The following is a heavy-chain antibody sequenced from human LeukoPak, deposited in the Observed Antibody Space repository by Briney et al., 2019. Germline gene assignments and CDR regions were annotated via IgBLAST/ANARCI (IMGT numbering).Heavy chain of an antibody. CDR1: GSTFSSYT. J-gene: IGHJ4*02. CDR3: ARDRSRRDGDKRDY. CDR2: IIPILGIA. V-gene: IGHV1-69*04. D-gene: IGHD5-24*01. Sequence: SVKVSCKASGSTFSSYTISWVRQAPGQGLEWMGRIIPILGIANYAQKLQGRVTITADKSTSTAYMELSSLRSEDTAVYYCARDRSRRDGDKRDYWGQGTLVTVSS.